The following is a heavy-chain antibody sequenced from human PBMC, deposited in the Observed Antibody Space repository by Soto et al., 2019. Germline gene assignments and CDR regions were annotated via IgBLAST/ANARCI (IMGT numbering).Heavy chain of an antibody. D-gene: IGHD3-22*01. CDR3: ASHPRDSSGYWYYFDY. J-gene: IGHJ4*02. V-gene: IGHV3-21*01. CDR1: GFTFSSYS. CDR2: ISSSSSYI. Sequence: EVQLVESGGGLVKPGGSLRLSCAASGFTFSSYSMNWVRQAPGKGLEWVSSISSSSSYIYYADSVKGRFTISRDNGKNSLYLQMNSLRAEDTAVYYCASHPRDSSGYWYYFDYWGQGTLVTVSS.